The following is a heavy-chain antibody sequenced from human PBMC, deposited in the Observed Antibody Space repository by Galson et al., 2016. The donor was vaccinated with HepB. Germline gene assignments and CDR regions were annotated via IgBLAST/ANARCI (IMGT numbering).Heavy chain of an antibody. Sequence: ETLSLTCAVSGVSISSSDWWSWVRQPPGQGLEWIGHIFHSGRVNYTPSLASRVTISVDTSNNHFSLRLTSVTAADTALYYCARQYWSGPSDYWGQGIQVTVSS. V-gene: IGHV4-4*02. J-gene: IGHJ4*02. CDR1: GVSISSSDW. CDR2: IFHSGRV. D-gene: IGHD2/OR15-2a*01. CDR3: ARQYWSGPSDY.